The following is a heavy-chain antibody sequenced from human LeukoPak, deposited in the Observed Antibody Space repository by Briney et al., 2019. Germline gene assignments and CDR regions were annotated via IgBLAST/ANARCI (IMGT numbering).Heavy chain of an antibody. CDR1: GYTFTSYG. J-gene: IGHJ4*02. V-gene: IGHV1-18*01. D-gene: IGHD3-22*01. CDR3: ARDWTYYYDSSGYSGDY. CDR2: ISAYNGNT. Sequence: RASVKVSCKASGYTFTSYGISWVRQAPGQGLEWMGWISAYNGNTNYAQKLQGRVTMTTDTSTSTAHMELRSLRSDDTAVYYCARDWTYYYDSSGYSGDYWGQGTLVTVSS.